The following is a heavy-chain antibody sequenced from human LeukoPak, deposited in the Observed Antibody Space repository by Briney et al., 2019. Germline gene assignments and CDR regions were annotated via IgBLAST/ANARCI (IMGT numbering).Heavy chain of an antibody. CDR3: AKDVGSNSLYNWFDP. Sequence: GGSLRLSCTASGFTFSTSAMHWVRQAPGKGLEWVAAIQYDGSNSFYPDSVRGRFTISRDNSKNTLFLQMNSLRGDDTAVYYCAKDVGSNSLYNWFDPWGQGTLVTVSS. CDR2: IQYDGSNS. CDR1: GFTFSTSA. D-gene: IGHD2-15*01. J-gene: IGHJ5*02. V-gene: IGHV3-33*03.